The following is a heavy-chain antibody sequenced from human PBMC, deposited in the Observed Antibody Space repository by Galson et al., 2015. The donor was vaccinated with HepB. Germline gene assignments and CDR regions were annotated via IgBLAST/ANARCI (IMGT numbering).Heavy chain of an antibody. CDR1: GDSVSSNIAA. CDR2: TYYRSNWYD. CDR3: ARGRTLTFVDD. V-gene: IGHV6-1*01. J-gene: IGHJ4*02. Sequence: CAISGDSVSSNIAAWNWIRQSPARGHEWLGRTYYRSNWYDDYGLSVKGRITISPDTSKNKFSLQLKSETPEDRAVYYCARGRTLTFVDDWGQGTLVIVSS. D-gene: IGHD3-16*01.